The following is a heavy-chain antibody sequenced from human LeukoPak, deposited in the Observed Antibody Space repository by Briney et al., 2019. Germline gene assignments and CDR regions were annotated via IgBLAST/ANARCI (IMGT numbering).Heavy chain of an antibody. CDR3: AKDNAYYYADY. D-gene: IGHD3-10*01. J-gene: IGHJ4*02. V-gene: IGHV3-30*02. CDR1: GFTFSSYG. CDR2: IGYDGRNK. Sequence: GGSLGLSCAASGFTFSSYGIRWARQAPGKGLEWVTFIGYDGRNKYYADSVKGRFTISRDNSKNTLYLQMNSLRAEDTAVYYCAKDNAYYYADYWGQGTLVTVSP.